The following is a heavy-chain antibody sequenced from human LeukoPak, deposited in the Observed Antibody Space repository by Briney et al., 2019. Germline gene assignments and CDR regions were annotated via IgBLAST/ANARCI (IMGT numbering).Heavy chain of an antibody. Sequence: GGSLRLSCTASGFTFGDYAVSWIRQAPGKGLEWVGFIRSKAYGETADYAASVKGRFTISRDDSKAIAYLQMNSLKTEDTAVYHCTRDRGAYNLYDYWGQGTLVTVSS. CDR2: IRSKAYGETA. D-gene: IGHD1-1*01. J-gene: IGHJ4*02. CDR3: TRDRGAYNLYDY. V-gene: IGHV3-49*03. CDR1: GFTFGDYA.